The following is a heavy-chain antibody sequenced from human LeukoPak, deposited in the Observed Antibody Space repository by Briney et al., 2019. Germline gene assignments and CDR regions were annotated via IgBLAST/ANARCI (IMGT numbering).Heavy chain of an antibody. CDR3: ARGESGSYQHDAFDI. CDR2: INPNSGGT. Sequence: ASVKVSCKASGYTFTDYYMHWVRQAPGQGLEWMGWINPNSGGTNYAHNYQGRVTMTRDTSISTAYMELSRLRSDDTAVYYCARGESGSYQHDAFDIWGQGTMVAVSS. CDR1: GYTFTDYY. D-gene: IGHD1-26*01. V-gene: IGHV1-2*02. J-gene: IGHJ3*02.